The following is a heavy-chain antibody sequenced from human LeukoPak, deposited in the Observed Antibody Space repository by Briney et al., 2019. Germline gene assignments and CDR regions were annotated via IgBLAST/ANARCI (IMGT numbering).Heavy chain of an antibody. D-gene: IGHD1-1*01. Sequence: ASVKVSCKASGYSCTTYKMHWVRKATAQGLDWMGIIDPNDGSTGQAQKFQGRIIMTRDTSTSTFYMELSSLRSDDTALYYCVRDNRNWSFDYWGQGSLVTVSS. CDR3: VRDNRNWSFDY. J-gene: IGHJ4*02. CDR2: IDPNDGST. CDR1: GYSCTTYK. V-gene: IGHV1-46*01.